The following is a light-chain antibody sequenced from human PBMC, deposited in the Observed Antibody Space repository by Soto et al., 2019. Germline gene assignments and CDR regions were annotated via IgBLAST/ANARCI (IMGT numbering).Light chain of an antibody. CDR3: QQYGSSPWT. CDR1: QTIRSNY. J-gene: IGKJ1*01. CDR2: GAS. Sequence: ETVLTQSPGTLSLSSGERATLSCRASQTIRSNYLAWYRQTPGQAPRLLIYGASNRATGIADRFSGSGSGKDFTLIISRLEPEDFALYYCQQYGSSPWTFGQGTKVEIK. V-gene: IGKV3-20*01.